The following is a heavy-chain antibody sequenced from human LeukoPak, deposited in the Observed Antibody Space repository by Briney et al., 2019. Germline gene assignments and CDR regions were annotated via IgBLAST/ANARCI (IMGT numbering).Heavy chain of an antibody. Sequence: GASVKVSCKASGYTFTGYYMHWVRQAPGQGLEWMGRINPNSGGTNYAQKFQSRVTMTRDTSISTAYMELSRLRSDDTAVYYCARHAALWPEPDSRRDGSDYWGQGTLVTVSS. CDR2: INPNSGGT. CDR3: ARHAALWPEPDSRRDGSDY. V-gene: IGHV1-2*06. CDR1: GYTFTGYY. D-gene: IGHD5-24*01. J-gene: IGHJ4*02.